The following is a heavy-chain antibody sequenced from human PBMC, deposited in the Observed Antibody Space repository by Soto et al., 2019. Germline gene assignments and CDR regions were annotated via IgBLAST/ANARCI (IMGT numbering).Heavy chain of an antibody. D-gene: IGHD6-13*01. J-gene: IGHJ4*02. Sequence: EVQLLESGGGLVQPGGSLRISCAASGFTFSRHAMSWVRQAPGKGLEWVSTLSAFDNTYYADSVKGRFIISRDISKNTQSLQMNSLRVDDTAVYYCAKDPRAYSTNMGYYFDYWGQGSLVTVSS. CDR3: AKDPRAYSTNMGYYFDY. CDR1: GFTFSRHA. CDR2: LSAFDNT. V-gene: IGHV3-23*01.